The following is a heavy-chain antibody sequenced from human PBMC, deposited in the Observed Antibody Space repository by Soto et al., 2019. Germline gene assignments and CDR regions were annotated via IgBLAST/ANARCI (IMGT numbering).Heavy chain of an antibody. CDR2: INPSGSST. D-gene: IGHD1-1*01. Sequence: GASVKVSCKASGYTFTSNYMHWVRQAPGQGLEWMGIINPSGSSTSYAQKFQGRATMTSDTSTSTVYMELSSLRSEDTAVYYCASGSKLALDYWGQGTLVTVS. J-gene: IGHJ4*02. CDR1: GYTFTSNY. V-gene: IGHV1-46*01. CDR3: ASGSKLALDY.